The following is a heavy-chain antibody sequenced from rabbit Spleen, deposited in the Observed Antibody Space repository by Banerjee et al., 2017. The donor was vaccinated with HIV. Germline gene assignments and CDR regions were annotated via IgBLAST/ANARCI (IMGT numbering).Heavy chain of an antibody. CDR3: ARGSATMTLVITGYYLSL. CDR1: GFSFDSGYV. Sequence: QEQLVESGGGLVQPEGSLTLTCTASGFSFDSGYVMCWVRQAPGKGLEWIACVNSYTGRPVYASWTKGPFTISKTASTTVTLRMTRLTAADTATYFCARGSATMTLVITGYYLSLWGQGTLVTVS. V-gene: IGHV1S45*01. D-gene: IGHD2-1*01. CDR2: VNSYTGRP. J-gene: IGHJ3*01.